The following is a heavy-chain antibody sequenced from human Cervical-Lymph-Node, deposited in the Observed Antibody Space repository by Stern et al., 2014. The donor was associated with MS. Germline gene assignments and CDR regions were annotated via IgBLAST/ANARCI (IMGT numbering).Heavy chain of an antibody. J-gene: IGHJ4*02. CDR1: GYTFSNYW. D-gene: IGHD6-25*01. Sequence: MKLVQSGAEVKKPGESLKISCNGSGYTFSNYWIAWVRQMPGKGLEWMGIIHPGDSETRYSPSFQGQVTISVDKSISAAYLQWSTLKASDTAMYYCARSATITHFDYWGQGTLVTVSS. CDR3: ARSATITHFDY. CDR2: IHPGDSET. V-gene: IGHV5-51*01.